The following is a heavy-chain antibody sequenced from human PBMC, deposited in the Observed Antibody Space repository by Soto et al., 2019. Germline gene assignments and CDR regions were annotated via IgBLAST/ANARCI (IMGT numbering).Heavy chain of an antibody. CDR3: ARVPLYCSSTSCSNPSPCDNWFDP. CDR1: GYTFTSYG. CDR2: ISAYNGNT. Sequence: QVQLVQSGAEVKKPGASVKVSCKASGYTFTSYGISWVRQAPGQGLEWMGWISAYNGNTNYAQKLQGRVTMTTDTSTSTAYMELRSLISDDTAVYYCARVPLYCSSTSCSNPSPCDNWFDPWGQGTLVTVSS. D-gene: IGHD2-2*01. V-gene: IGHV1-18*01. J-gene: IGHJ5*02.